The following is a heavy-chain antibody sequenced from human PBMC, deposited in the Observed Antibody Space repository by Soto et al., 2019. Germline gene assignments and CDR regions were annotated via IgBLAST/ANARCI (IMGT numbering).Heavy chain of an antibody. V-gene: IGHV1-2*02. CDR2: INPKSGGT. CDR1: GFTFTGYY. D-gene: IGHD3-10*01. J-gene: IGHJ4*02. CDR3: ARDDPPPRSDYYFDS. Sequence: QVQLVQSGAEVKRPGASVKLSCKTSGFTFTGYYMNWVRQAPGQGLEWMGWINPKSGGTNFAPKFQGRVTMTRDTSIDTAYMELYRLTSDDTAVYYCARDDPPPRSDYYFDSWGQGTLVTVSS.